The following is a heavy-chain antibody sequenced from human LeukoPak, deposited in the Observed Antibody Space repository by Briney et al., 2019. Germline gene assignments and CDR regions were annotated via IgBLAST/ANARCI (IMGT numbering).Heavy chain of an antibody. J-gene: IGHJ4*02. Sequence: ASVKVSCKASGYTFTNYDINWVRQATGDGLEWMGWMNPNSGNVGYAQKFQARVTMTRDTSTGTAYMEPGSLTSEDTAVYYCVRSKWELLGGGDYWGQGTLVTVSS. CDR2: MNPNSGNV. V-gene: IGHV1-8*01. D-gene: IGHD1-26*01. CDR3: VRSKWELLGGGDY. CDR1: GYTFTNYD.